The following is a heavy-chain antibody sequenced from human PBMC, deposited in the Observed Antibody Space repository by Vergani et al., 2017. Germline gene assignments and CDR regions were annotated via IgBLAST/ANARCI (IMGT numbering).Heavy chain of an antibody. D-gene: IGHD3-10*01. CDR1: GGTFSSYA. J-gene: IGHJ4*02. V-gene: IGHV1-69*13. Sequence: QVQLVQSGAEVKKPGSSVKVSCKASGGTFSSYAISWVRQAPGQGLEWMRRIIPIFGTANYAQKFQGRVTITADESTSTAYMELSSLRSEDTAVYYCARDTRKGFGELLPDYWGQGTLVTVSS. CDR3: ARDTRKGFGELLPDY. CDR2: IIPIFGTA.